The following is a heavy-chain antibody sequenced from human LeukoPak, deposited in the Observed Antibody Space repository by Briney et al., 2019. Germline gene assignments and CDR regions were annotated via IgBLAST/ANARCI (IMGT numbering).Heavy chain of an antibody. Sequence: GASVKVSCKASGYTFTSCYMHWVRQAPGQGLEWMGIINPSGGSTSYAQKFQGRVTMTRDMSTSTVYMGLSSLRSEDTAVYYCARLEAGYFDYWGQGTLVTVSS. CDR3: ARLEAGYFDY. J-gene: IGHJ4*02. CDR1: GYTFTSCY. V-gene: IGHV1-46*01. CDR2: INPSGGST. D-gene: IGHD3-3*01.